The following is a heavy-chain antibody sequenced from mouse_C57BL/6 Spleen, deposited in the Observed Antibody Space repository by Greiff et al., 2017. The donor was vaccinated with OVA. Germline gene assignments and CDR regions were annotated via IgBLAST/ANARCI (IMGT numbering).Heavy chain of an antibody. V-gene: IGHV1-7*01. CDR3: ARWCSDAAWFAY. Sequence: VQLQQSGAELAKPGASVKLSCKASGYTFTSYWMHWVKQRPGQGLEWIGYINPSSGYTKYNQKFQDKATLTADKSSSTAYMQLSIMIYEYSAVYYCARWCSDAAWFAYWGQGTLVTVSA. D-gene: IGHD1-1*02. CDR2: INPSSGYT. CDR1: GYTFTSYW. J-gene: IGHJ3*01.